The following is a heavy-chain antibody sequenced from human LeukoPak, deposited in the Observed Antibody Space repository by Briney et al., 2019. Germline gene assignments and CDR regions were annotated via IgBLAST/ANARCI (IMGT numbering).Heavy chain of an antibody. D-gene: IGHD3-16*02. V-gene: IGHV3-7*02. CDR1: GFSKKRNW. CDR2: IKQDGSEK. CDR3: ARGGTGSYRHYYFDY. J-gene: IGHJ4*02. Sequence: GGEESRSWWAAGFSKKRNWMTWVRQAPGKGLEWVATIKQDGSEKYYVDSVKGRFTISRDNAKNSLYLQMNSLRAEDTAVYYCARGGTGSYRHYYFDYWGQGTLVTVSS.